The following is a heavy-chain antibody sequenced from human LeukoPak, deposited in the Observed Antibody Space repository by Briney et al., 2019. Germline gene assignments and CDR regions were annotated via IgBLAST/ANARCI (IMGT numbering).Heavy chain of an antibody. Sequence: GGSLRLSCAASGFTFSSYSMNWVRQAPGKGLEWVSSISSSSSYIYYADSVKGRFTISRDNAKNSLYLQMNSLRAEDTAVYYCARDRIAVAGSGLRDAFDIWGQGTMVTVSS. J-gene: IGHJ3*02. CDR1: GFTFSSYS. CDR3: ARDRIAVAGSGLRDAFDI. V-gene: IGHV3-21*01. D-gene: IGHD6-19*01. CDR2: ISSSSSYI.